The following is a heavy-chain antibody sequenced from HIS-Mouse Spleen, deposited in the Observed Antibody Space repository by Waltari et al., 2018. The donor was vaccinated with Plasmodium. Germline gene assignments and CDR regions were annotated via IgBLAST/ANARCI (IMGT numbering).Heavy chain of an antibody. Sequence: QVQLQQWGAGLLKPSETLSLTCAVYGGSFSGYYWSWIRQPPGKGLEWIGEINHSGSTTNNPSLNSRVTISVDTSKNQFSLKLSSVTAADTAVYYCARGQLGIDAFDIWGQGTMVTVSS. CDR1: GGSFSGYY. CDR3: ARGQLGIDAFDI. CDR2: INHSGST. D-gene: IGHD7-27*01. V-gene: IGHV4-34*01. J-gene: IGHJ3*02.